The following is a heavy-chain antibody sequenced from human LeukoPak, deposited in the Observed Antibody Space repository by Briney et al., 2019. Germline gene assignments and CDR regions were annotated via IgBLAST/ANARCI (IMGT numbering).Heavy chain of an antibody. CDR2: IIPIFGTA. CDR1: GGTFSSYA. J-gene: IGHJ6*02. CDR3: ARVAYYDFWSGYSTRYYGMDV. V-gene: IGHV1-69*13. Sequence: SVKVSCKASGGTFSSYAISWVRQAPGQGLEWMGGIIPIFGTANYAQKFPGRVTITADESTSTAYMELSSLRSEDTAVYYCARVAYYDFWSGYSTRYYGMDVWGQGTTVTVSS. D-gene: IGHD3-3*01.